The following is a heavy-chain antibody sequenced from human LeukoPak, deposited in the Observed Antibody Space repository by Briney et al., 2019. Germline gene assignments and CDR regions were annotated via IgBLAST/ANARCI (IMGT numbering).Heavy chain of an antibody. CDR2: FDPEDGET. Sequence: ASVKVSCKVSGYTLTELSMHWVRQAPGKGLEWMGGFDPEDGETIYAQKFQGRVTITADESTSTAYMELSSLRSEDTAVYYCARADLEWLSSDYYYYMDVWGKGTTVTVSS. CDR3: ARADLEWLSSDYYYYMDV. CDR1: GYTLTELS. J-gene: IGHJ6*03. V-gene: IGHV1-24*01. D-gene: IGHD3-3*01.